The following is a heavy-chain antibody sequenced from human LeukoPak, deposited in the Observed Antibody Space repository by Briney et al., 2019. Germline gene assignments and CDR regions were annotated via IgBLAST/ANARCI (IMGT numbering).Heavy chain of an antibody. CDR3: ATHERSTWYGDIDY. Sequence: GGSLRLSCAASGFTFSSYAMSWVRQAPGKGLEWVSTISGTGGSTYYADSVKGQFTISRDNSKNTLYLQMNSLRAEDTAVYYCATHERSTWYGDIDYWGQGTLVTVSS. CDR2: ISGTGGST. CDR1: GFTFSSYA. V-gene: IGHV3-23*01. J-gene: IGHJ4*02. D-gene: IGHD6-13*01.